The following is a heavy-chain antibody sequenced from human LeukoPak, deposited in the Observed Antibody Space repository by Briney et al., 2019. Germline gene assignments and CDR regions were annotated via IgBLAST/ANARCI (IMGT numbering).Heavy chain of an antibody. D-gene: IGHD3-22*01. CDR2: IYYSGST. Sequence: SETLSLTCTVSGGSISSGDYYWSWLRQPPGKGLEWIGYIYYSGSTYYNPSLKSRVTISVDTSKNQFSLKLSSVTAADTAVYYCARGRYYYDRFYYFDYWGQGTLVTVSS. V-gene: IGHV4-30-4*01. J-gene: IGHJ4*02. CDR3: ARGRYYYDRFYYFDY. CDR1: GGSISSGDYY.